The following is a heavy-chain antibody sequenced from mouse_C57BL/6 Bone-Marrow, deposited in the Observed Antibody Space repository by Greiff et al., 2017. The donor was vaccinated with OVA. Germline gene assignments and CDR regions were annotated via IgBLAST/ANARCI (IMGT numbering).Heavy chain of an antibody. CDR2: IDPETGGT. CDR1: GYTFTDYE. Sequence: QVQLQQSGAELVRPGASVTLSCKASGYTFTDYEMHWVKQTPVHGLEWIGAIDPETGGTAYNQKFKGKAILTADKSSSTAYMELRSLTSEDSAVYYCTRSHRDYGDLDYWGQGTTLTVSS. D-gene: IGHD1-1*01. CDR3: TRSHRDYGDLDY. V-gene: IGHV1-15*01. J-gene: IGHJ2*01.